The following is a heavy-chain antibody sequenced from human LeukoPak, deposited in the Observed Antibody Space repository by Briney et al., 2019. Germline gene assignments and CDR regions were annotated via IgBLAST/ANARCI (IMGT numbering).Heavy chain of an antibody. CDR2: IRQDGSEK. V-gene: IGHV3-7*03. Sequence: GGSLRLSCAASGFTFSNYWMSWVRQAPGKGLEWVANIRQDGSEKYYVDSVKGRFTISRDNAKNSLYLQVNSLRAEDTAVYYCARAVWIWDYWGQGTLVTVSS. D-gene: IGHD5-12*01. CDR1: GFTFSNYW. CDR3: ARAVWIWDY. J-gene: IGHJ4*02.